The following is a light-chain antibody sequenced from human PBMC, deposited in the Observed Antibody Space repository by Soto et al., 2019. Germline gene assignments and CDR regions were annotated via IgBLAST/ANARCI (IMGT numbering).Light chain of an antibody. CDR2: EVS. J-gene: IGLJ3*02. V-gene: IGLV2-8*01. CDR3: SSYTGSNNRL. CDR1: SSDIGGYNY. Sequence: QSALTQPPSASGSPGQSVTISCTGTSSDIGGYNYVSWYQQHPGKAPKLMIYEVSKRPSGVPDRFSGSKSGNTASLTVSGLQAEDEADYYWSSYTGSNNRLFGGGTKLTVL.